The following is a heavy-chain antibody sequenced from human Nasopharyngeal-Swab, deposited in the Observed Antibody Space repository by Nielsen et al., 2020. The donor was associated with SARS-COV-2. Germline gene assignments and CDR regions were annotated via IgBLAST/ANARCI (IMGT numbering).Heavy chain of an antibody. CDR1: GFTFSSYG. CDR3: AKVEVRGALGYYYYMDV. J-gene: IGHJ6*03. V-gene: IGHV3-30*18. CDR2: ISYDGSNK. D-gene: IGHD3-10*01. Sequence: SLKISCAASGFTFSSYGMHWVRQAPGKGLEWVAVISYDGSNKYYADSVKGRFTISRDNSKNTLYLQMNSLRAEDTAVYYCAKVEVRGALGYYYYMDVWGKGTTVTVSS.